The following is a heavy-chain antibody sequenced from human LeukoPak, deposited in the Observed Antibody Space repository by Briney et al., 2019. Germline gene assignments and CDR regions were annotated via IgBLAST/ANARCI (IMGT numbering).Heavy chain of an antibody. CDR1: GGSISSSSYY. CDR3: ARVESPRYYDFWSGYYARGAFDI. CDR2: IYYSGST. J-gene: IGHJ3*02. V-gene: IGHV4-39*07. D-gene: IGHD3-3*01. Sequence: SETLSLTCTVSGGSISSSSYYWGWIRQPPGKGLEWIGSIYYSGSTYYNPSLKSRVTISVDTSKNQFSLKLSSVTAADTAVYYCARVESPRYYDFWSGYYARGAFDIWGQGTMVTVSS.